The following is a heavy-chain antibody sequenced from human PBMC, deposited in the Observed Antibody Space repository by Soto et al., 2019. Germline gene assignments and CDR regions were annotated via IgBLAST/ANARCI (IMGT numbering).Heavy chain of an antibody. CDR1: GGSISSGGYY. CDR2: IHYSGST. D-gene: IGHD1-26*01. J-gene: IGHJ4*02. V-gene: IGHV4-31*03. Sequence: QVQLQESGPGLVKPSQTLSLTCTVSGGSISSGGYYWSWIRQHPGKGLEWIGYIHYSGSTYYNPSLKCRVTLSVDTSKNQFSLKLSSVTAADTAVYYCARDRGRGFDYWGQGTLVTVSS. CDR3: ARDRGRGFDY.